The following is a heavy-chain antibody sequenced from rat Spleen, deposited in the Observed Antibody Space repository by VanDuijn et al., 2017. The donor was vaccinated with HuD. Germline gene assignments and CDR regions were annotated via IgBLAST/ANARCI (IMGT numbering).Heavy chain of an antibody. D-gene: IGHD4-3*01. CDR1: GFNFSDYA. CDR3: VRQDTSGYSNWFAY. CDR2: IVYDGSGT. Sequence: EVQLVESGGGLVQPGRSLKFSCAASGFNFSDYAMTWVRQAPKKGLEWVATIVYDGSGTYYRDSVKGRFTVSRDNAKNTLYLQLDSLRSEDTATYYCVRQDTSGYSNWFAYWGQGTLVTVSS. V-gene: IGHV5-17*01. J-gene: IGHJ3*01.